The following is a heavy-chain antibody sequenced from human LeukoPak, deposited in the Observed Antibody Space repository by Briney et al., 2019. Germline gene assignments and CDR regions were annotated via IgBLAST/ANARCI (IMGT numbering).Heavy chain of an antibody. J-gene: IGHJ5*02. Sequence: PSETLSLTCAVYGGSFSGYYWSWIRQPPGKGLEWIGEINHSGSTNYNPSLKSRVTISVDTSKNQFSLKLSSVTAADTAVYYCARGLIKXWNPHNXXDPWGQXTLVTVSS. CDR3: ARGLIKXWNPHNXXDP. CDR1: GGSFSGYY. V-gene: IGHV4-34*01. D-gene: IGHD1-1*01. CDR2: INHSGST.